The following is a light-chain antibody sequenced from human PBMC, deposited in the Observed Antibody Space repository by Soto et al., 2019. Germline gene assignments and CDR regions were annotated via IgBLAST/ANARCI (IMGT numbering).Light chain of an antibody. Sequence: EIVMTQSPATLSVSPGERATLSCRASQSVSSNLAWYQQKPGQAPRLLIYGASTRATGIPARFSGSGSGTEFTLTISSLQSEDFAVYYCQQYGSSPPYTFGLGTKLEIK. V-gene: IGKV3-15*01. CDR2: GAS. CDR1: QSVSSN. J-gene: IGKJ2*01. CDR3: QQYGSSPPYT.